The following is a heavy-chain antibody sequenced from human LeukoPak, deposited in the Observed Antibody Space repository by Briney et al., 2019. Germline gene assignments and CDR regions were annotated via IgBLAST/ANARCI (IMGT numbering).Heavy chain of an antibody. D-gene: IGHD1-14*01. CDR3: ARDRVNLFDY. J-gene: IGHJ4*02. CDR2: IWFDGSKK. V-gene: IGHV3-33*01. Sequence: GGSLRLSCVASGFTFNAYGMHWVRQAPGKGLEWVAVIWFDGSKKYYADSVKGRFTISRDDPKNTLYLQMNSLRAEDTAVYFCARDRVNLFDYWGQGALVTVSS. CDR1: GFTFNAYG.